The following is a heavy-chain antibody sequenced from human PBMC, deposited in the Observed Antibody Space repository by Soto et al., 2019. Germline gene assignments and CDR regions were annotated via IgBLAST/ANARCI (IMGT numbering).Heavy chain of an antibody. J-gene: IGHJ4*02. D-gene: IGHD1-7*01. Sequence: EVQLLESGGGLVQPGGSLRLSCAAAGFTVSSYAMSWVRQAPGKGLEWVSSISGSGGSTYYADAVKGRFTISRDNSKNTLYLQMTSLRAEETAVDYCAKTLSGTTGTFDYWGQGTLVTVSS. CDR1: GFTVSSYA. CDR3: AKTLSGTTGTFDY. CDR2: ISGSGGST. V-gene: IGHV3-23*01.